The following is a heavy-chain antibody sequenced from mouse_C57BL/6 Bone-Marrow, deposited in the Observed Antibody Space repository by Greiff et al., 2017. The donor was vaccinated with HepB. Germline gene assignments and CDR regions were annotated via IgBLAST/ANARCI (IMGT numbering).Heavy chain of an antibody. CDR2: IDPENGDT. V-gene: IGHV14-4*01. Sequence: EVQLQQSGAELVRPGASVKLSCTASGFNIKDDYMHWVKQRPEQGLEWIGWIDPENGDTEYASKFQGKATITADTSSNTAYVQLSSLTSEDTAVYYCTDGYYVFAYWGQGTLVTVSA. J-gene: IGHJ3*01. CDR3: TDGYYVFAY. D-gene: IGHD2-3*01. CDR1: GFNIKDDY.